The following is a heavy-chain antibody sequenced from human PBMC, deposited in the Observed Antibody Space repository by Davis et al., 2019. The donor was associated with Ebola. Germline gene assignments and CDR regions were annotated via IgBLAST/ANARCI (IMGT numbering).Heavy chain of an antibody. Sequence: MPSETLSLTCTVSGGSISSYYWSWIRQPPGKGLEWIGYIYYSGSTNYNPSLKSRVTLSVDTSKNQFSLKLSSVTAADTAVYYCARAIGNYGGWFDPWGQGTLVTVSS. CDR2: IYYSGST. CDR3: ARAIGNYGGWFDP. D-gene: IGHD4-11*01. J-gene: IGHJ5*02. V-gene: IGHV4-59*12. CDR1: GGSISSYY.